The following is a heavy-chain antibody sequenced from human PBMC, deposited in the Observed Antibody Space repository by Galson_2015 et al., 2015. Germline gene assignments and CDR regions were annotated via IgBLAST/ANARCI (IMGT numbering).Heavy chain of an antibody. J-gene: IGHJ2*01. CDR1: GFTFSNYW. V-gene: IGHV3-7*03. CDR3: TRGAPQYWYFDL. Sequence: SLRLSCAASGFTFSNYWRAWVRQVPGKGLEWVAEVKQDGSEKHYVDSVKGRFVISSDNAKNSVYLQLNNLRAEDTAVYYCTRGAPQYWYFDLWGRGTLVTVSS. CDR2: VKQDGSEK.